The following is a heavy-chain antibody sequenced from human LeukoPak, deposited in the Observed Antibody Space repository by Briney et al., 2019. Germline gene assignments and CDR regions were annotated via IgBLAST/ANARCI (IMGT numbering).Heavy chain of an antibody. V-gene: IGHV4-39*01. D-gene: IGHD3-10*01. CDR2: IYYSGSA. CDR3: ARCITMVRGVIRPPDY. J-gene: IGHJ4*02. Sequence: SETLSLTCTVSGGSISSSSYYWGWIRQSPGKGLEWIGTIYYSGSAYYNPSLKSRLTISVDTSKNQFSLKLSSVTAADTAEYYCARCITMVRGVIRPPDYWGQGTLVTVSS. CDR1: GGSISSSSYY.